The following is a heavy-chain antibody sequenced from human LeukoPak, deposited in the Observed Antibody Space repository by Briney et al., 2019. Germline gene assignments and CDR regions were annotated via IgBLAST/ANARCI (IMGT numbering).Heavy chain of an antibody. CDR1: GFTFDDYA. D-gene: IGHD3-10*01. J-gene: IGHJ4*02. V-gene: IGHV3-43D*03. Sequence: PGGSLRLSCAASGFTFDDYAMHWVRHTPGKGLEWVSLISWDGDSTSYADSVKGRFSISRDNSKSSLYLQMNSLRPEDTALYYCAKDMIYRDAGSYLGGLIDYWGQGTLVTVSS. CDR2: ISWDGDST. CDR3: AKDMIYRDAGSYLGGLIDY.